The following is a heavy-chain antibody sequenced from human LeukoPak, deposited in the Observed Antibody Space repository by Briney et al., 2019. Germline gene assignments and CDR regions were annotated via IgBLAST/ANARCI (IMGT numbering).Heavy chain of an antibody. Sequence: GGSLRLSCAASGFAFTSYALSWVRQAPGKRLEWVSAISGSGGSTYYADSVKGRFTISRDNFKNTLYLQKNSLRAEDTAVYYCAKNNILTGYDLYYFDYWGQGTLVTVSS. J-gene: IGHJ4*02. V-gene: IGHV3-23*01. CDR1: GFAFTSYA. D-gene: IGHD3-9*01. CDR3: AKNNILTGYDLYYFDY. CDR2: ISGSGGST.